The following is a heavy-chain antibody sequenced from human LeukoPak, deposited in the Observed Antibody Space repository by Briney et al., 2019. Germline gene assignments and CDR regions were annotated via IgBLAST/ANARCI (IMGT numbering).Heavy chain of an antibody. D-gene: IGHD2/OR15-2a*01. V-gene: IGHV3-53*01. J-gene: IGHJ4*02. CDR3: AKVGTVYFPLDF. CDR1: GFTVSSNS. CDR2: IYSDNT. Sequence: GGSLRLSCTVSGFTVSSNSMSWVRQAPGKGLEWVSFIYSDNTHYSDSVKGRFTISRNNSKNTLYLQMNSLRAGDTAVYYCAKVGTVYFPLDFWGQGTLVTVSS.